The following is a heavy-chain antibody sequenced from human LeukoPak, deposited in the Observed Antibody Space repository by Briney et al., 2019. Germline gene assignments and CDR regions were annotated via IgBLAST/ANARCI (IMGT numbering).Heavy chain of an antibody. CDR3: AKEDRYYYDSSGYNY. CDR1: GFIFNNAW. CDR2: ISSSGSTI. D-gene: IGHD3-22*01. V-gene: IGHV3-48*01. J-gene: IGHJ4*02. Sequence: PGGSLRLSCAASGFIFNNAWMSWVRQAPGKGLEWVSYISSSGSTIYYADSVKGRFTISRDNSKNTLYLQMNSLRAEDTAVYYCAKEDRYYYDSSGYNYWGQGTLVTVSS.